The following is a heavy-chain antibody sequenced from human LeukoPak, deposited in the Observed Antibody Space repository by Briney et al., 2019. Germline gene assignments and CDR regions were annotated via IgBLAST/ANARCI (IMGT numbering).Heavy chain of an antibody. V-gene: IGHV4-34*01. CDR3: ARVYYYGSALY. CDR2: INHSGST. J-gene: IGHJ4*02. CDR1: GGSFSGYY. D-gene: IGHD3-10*01. Sequence: SETLSLTCAVYGGSFSGYYWSWIRQPPGKGLEWIGEINHSGSTNYNPSLKSRVTISVDTSKNQFSLKLSSVTAADTAVYYCARVYYYGSALYWGQGTLVTVSS.